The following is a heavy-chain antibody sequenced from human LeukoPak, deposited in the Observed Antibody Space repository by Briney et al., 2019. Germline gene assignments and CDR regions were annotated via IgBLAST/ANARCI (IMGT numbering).Heavy chain of an antibody. CDR1: GFTFSTYA. Sequence: PGGSLRLSCAASGFTFSTYAMSWVRRAPGKGLEWVSVISVSGGSTYYADSVKGRFTISRDNSKNTLYLQMNSLRAEDTAVYYCAKSPGGVVSTSFDNWGQGTLVTVSS. CDR2: ISVSGGST. V-gene: IGHV3-23*01. CDR3: AKSPGGVVSTSFDN. D-gene: IGHD2-2*01. J-gene: IGHJ4*02.